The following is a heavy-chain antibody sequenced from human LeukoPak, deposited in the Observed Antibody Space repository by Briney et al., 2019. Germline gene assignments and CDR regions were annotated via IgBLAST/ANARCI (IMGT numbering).Heavy chain of an antibody. Sequence: GGSLRLSCAASGFTFSNYAMSWVRQAPGKGLEWVSAISGSGSNTYYADSVKGRFTISRDNAKNSLYLQMNSLRAEDTAVYYCAREHRDAFDIWGQGTMVTVSS. J-gene: IGHJ3*02. CDR1: GFTFSNYA. CDR3: AREHRDAFDI. CDR2: ISGSGSNT. V-gene: IGHV3-21*01.